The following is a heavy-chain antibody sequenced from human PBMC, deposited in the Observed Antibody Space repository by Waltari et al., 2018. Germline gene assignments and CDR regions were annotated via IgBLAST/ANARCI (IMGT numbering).Heavy chain of an antibody. D-gene: IGHD4-17*01. CDR3: ARWGDDYGDYGDAFDI. V-gene: IGHV3-23*03. CDR2: IYSGGST. CDR1: GFTFSSSA. Sequence: EVQLLESGGGLVQPGGSLRLSCAASGFTFSSSAMSWVRQAPGKGLEWVSVIYSGGSTYYADSVKGRFTISRDNSKNTLYLQMNSLRAEDTAVYYCARWGDDYGDYGDAFDIWGQGTMVTVSS. J-gene: IGHJ3*02.